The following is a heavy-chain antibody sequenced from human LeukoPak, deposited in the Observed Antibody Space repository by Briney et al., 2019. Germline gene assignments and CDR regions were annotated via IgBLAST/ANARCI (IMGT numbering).Heavy chain of an antibody. CDR1: GGSISNYD. CDR2: IYTSGST. V-gene: IGHV4-4*07. D-gene: IGHD3-10*01. Sequence: SETLSLTCTVSGGSISNYDWSWIRQPAGKGLEWIGRIYTSGSTNYNPSLKSRVTMSVDTSKNQFSLKLSSVTAADTAVYYCARDTQLVLWFGEVNWFDPWGQGTLVTVSS. J-gene: IGHJ5*02. CDR3: ARDTQLVLWFGEVNWFDP.